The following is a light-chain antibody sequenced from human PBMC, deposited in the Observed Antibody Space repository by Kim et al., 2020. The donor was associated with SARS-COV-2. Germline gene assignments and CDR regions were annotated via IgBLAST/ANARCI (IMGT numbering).Light chain of an antibody. Sequence: SSELTQDPARYGDLGQTNRLKFQGDRLQKYYATWYQQRPGQAPLLVLYGKSNRPSGIPDRFSGSASGNTASLTITGAQAEDEADYYCTSRDISADHTGFG. CDR3: TSRDISADHTG. CDR2: GKS. J-gene: IGLJ2*01. CDR1: RLQKYY. V-gene: IGLV3-19*01.